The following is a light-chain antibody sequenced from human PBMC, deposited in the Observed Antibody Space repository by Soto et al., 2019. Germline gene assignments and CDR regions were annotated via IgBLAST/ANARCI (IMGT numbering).Light chain of an antibody. Sequence: QPVLTQSPSASASLGASVKLTCTLSSGHSSYAIAWHQQQPEKGPRYLMKLNSDGSHSKGDGLPDRFSGSSSGAERYLTISGLQSEDEADYYCQTWGTGIRVFGGGTKLTVL. V-gene: IGLV4-69*01. CDR2: LNSDGSH. J-gene: IGLJ2*01. CDR1: SGHSSYA. CDR3: QTWGTGIRV.